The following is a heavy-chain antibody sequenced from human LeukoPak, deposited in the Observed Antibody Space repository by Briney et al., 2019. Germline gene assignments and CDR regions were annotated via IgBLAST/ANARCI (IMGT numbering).Heavy chain of an antibody. Sequence: GGSLRLSCAASGFTFSSYGMHWVRQAPGKGLEWVANIKHDGNEKSYVDSVKDRFTISRDNTQNSLYLQMNSLRAEDTAVYYCARGRYSSSWFDYWGQGTQVTVSS. CDR2: IKHDGNEK. V-gene: IGHV3-7*04. CDR3: ARGRYSSSWFDY. D-gene: IGHD6-13*01. CDR1: GFTFSSYG. J-gene: IGHJ4*02.